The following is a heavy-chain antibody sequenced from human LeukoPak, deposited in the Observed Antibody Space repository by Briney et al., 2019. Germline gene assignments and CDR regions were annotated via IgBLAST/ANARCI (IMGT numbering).Heavy chain of an antibody. CDR2: IYYSGST. V-gene: IGHV4-59*01. CDR3: ARDYGGPPDY. D-gene: IGHD3-16*01. CDR1: GGSISSYY. Sequence: SETLSLTCTVSGGSISSYYWSWIRQPPGKGLEWIGYIYYSGSTNYNPSLKSRVTISVDTSKNQLSLKLSSVTAADTAVYYCARDYGGPPDYWGQGSLVTVSS. J-gene: IGHJ4*02.